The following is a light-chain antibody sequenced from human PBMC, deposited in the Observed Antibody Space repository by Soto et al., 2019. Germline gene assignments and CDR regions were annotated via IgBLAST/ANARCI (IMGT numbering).Light chain of an antibody. CDR3: QHYGFSLRT. CDR2: GAS. CDR1: QSVSSSY. Sequence: EIVLTQSPGTLSLSPGERATLSCRASQSVSSSYLAWYQQKPGQAPRLLIYGASSRATGIPDRFSGSGSGTDFTLTISRLEPEDFAVYYCQHYGFSLRTFGQGTKVDIK. J-gene: IGKJ1*01. V-gene: IGKV3-20*01.